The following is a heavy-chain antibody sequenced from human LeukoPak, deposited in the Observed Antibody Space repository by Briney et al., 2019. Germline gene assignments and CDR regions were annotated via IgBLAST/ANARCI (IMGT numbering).Heavy chain of an antibody. CDR3: ALVVPAAAPFYY. J-gene: IGHJ4*02. V-gene: IGHV3-30*04. Sequence: PGRSLRLSCAASGFTFSSYAMHWVRQAPGKGLEWVAVISYDGSNKYYADSVKARFTISRDNSKNTLYLQMNSLRAEDTAVYYCALVVPAAAPFYYWGQGTLVTVSS. CDR2: ISYDGSNK. CDR1: GFTFSSYA. D-gene: IGHD2-2*01.